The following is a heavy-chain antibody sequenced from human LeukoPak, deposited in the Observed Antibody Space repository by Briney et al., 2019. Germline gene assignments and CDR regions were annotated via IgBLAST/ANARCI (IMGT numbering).Heavy chain of an antibody. Sequence: PGGSLRLSCAASGFTFSDYYMSWIRRAPGKGLEWVSYISSSGSTIYYADSVKGRFTISRDNAKNSLYLQMNSLRAEDTAVYYCARERREFERSGAFDIWGQGTMVTVSS. D-gene: IGHD3-3*01. CDR1: GFTFSDYY. CDR3: ARERREFERSGAFDI. V-gene: IGHV3-11*04. CDR2: ISSSGSTI. J-gene: IGHJ3*02.